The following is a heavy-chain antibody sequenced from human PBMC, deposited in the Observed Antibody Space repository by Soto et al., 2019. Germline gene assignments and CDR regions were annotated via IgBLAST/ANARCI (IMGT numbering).Heavy chain of an antibody. CDR3: ARGYFELSDGGGGDAFDI. V-gene: IGHV3-53*04. J-gene: IGHJ3*02. CDR1: GFTVSSNY. CDR2: IYSGGST. Sequence: PGGSLRLSCAASGFTVSSNYMSWVRQAPGKGLEWVSVIYSGGSTYYADSVKGRFTISRHNSKNTLYLQMNSLRAEDTAVYYCARGYFELSDGGGGDAFDIWGQGTMVTVSS. D-gene: IGHD3-22*01.